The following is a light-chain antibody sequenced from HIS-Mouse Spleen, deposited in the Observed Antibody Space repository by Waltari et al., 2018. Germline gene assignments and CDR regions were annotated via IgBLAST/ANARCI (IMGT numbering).Light chain of an antibody. V-gene: IGKV3-20*01. J-gene: IGKJ1*01. CDR3: QQYGSSHAT. Sequence: EIVLTQSPGTLSLSPWERATLSCRASQSVSSSYLAWYQQKPGQAPRLLIYGASSRATGIPDRFSGSGSGTDFTLTISRLEPEDFAVYYCQQYGSSHATFGQGTKVEIK. CDR2: GAS. CDR1: QSVSSSY.